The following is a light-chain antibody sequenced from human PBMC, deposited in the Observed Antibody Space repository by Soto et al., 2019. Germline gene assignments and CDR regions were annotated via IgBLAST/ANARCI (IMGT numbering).Light chain of an antibody. CDR2: GAS. CDR1: QSVGSK. J-gene: IGKJ1*01. V-gene: IGKV3-15*01. Sequence: EIVMKQSPATMSVSPGEKATLSCRASQSVGSKLAWYWQKPGQSPRLLIYGASTRATGVPARFSGGGSGTEITLTISSPQSEDCAIYYCQQYNNWPRTFGQGTKVDI. CDR3: QQYNNWPRT.